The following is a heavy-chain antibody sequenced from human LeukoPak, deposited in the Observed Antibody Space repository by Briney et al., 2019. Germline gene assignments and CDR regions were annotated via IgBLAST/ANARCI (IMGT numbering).Heavy chain of an antibody. V-gene: IGHV3-30*02. CDR2: IRYEKNEK. Sequence: GGSLRLSCAAPGFTFNYYGMHWVRQAPGKGLEWVAFIRYEKNEKYYADSVKGRFTISGDNSKNTLYLEMNSLRPEDTAVYYCAKDLMRDRWFGESWGQGTLVTVSS. CDR3: AKDLMRDRWFGES. D-gene: IGHD3-10*01. J-gene: IGHJ5*02. CDR1: GFTFNYYG.